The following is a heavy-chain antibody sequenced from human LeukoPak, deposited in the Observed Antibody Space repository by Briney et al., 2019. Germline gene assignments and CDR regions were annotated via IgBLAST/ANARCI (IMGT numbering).Heavy chain of an antibody. Sequence: GGSLRLSCAASGFTFSSYGMHWVRQAPGKGLEWVAVISYDGSNKNYGDSVKGRFTISRDNSKNTLYLQMSSLRPEDTAVYYCAKDRGAWVVAATEPFDYWGQGTLVTVSS. CDR2: ISYDGSNK. D-gene: IGHD2-15*01. V-gene: IGHV3-30*18. CDR3: AKDRGAWVVAATEPFDY. J-gene: IGHJ4*02. CDR1: GFTFSSYG.